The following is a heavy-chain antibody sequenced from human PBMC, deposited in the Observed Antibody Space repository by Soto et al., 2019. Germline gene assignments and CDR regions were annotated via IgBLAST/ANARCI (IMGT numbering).Heavy chain of an antibody. CDR3: AKDLNRYSDGSYSDP. J-gene: IGHJ5*02. V-gene: IGHV4-59*01. Sequence: SETLSLTCTVSGGSITGFYWSWIRQFPGKRLEYIGYVFHTGNTNYNPSLRGRVTMSVDTSKNQFSLKLRSVTAADTAVYFCAKDLNRYSDGSYSDPWGQGTLVTVSS. D-gene: IGHD5-18*01. CDR2: VFHTGNT. CDR1: GGSITGFY.